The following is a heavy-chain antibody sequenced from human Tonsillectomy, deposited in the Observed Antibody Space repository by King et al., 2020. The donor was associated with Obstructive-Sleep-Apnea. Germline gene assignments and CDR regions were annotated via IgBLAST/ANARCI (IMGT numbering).Heavy chain of an antibody. CDR1: GFTFSNYA. V-gene: IGHV3-30-3*01. CDR3: STGRGLVPASRAPPVY. J-gene: IGHJ4*02. Sequence: VQLVESGGGVVQPGRPLRLSCAASGFTFSNYAMHWVRQAPGRGRDGVAIISYDGGNAFYADSVKGRFTISRDNTRNTLYLQMNSLRPEEPAVFYCSTGRGLVPASRAPPVYWGQGSLVTVSS. CDR2: ISYDGGNA. D-gene: IGHD2-2*01.